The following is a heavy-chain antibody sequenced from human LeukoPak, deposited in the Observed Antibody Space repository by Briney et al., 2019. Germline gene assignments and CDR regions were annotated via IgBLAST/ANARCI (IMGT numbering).Heavy chain of an antibody. CDR3: ARDAYTYDFWSGYCDY. D-gene: IGHD3-3*01. V-gene: IGHV1-46*01. Sequence: ASVKVSCKASGYTFTSYYMHWVRQAPGQGLEWMGIINPSGGSTSYAQKFQGRVTMTRDTSISTAYMELSRLRSDDTAVYYCARDAYTYDFWSGYCDYWGQGTLVTVSS. CDR2: INPSGGST. J-gene: IGHJ4*02. CDR1: GYTFTSYY.